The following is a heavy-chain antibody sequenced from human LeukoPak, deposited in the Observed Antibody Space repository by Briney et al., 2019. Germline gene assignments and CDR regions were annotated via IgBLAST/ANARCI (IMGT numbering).Heavy chain of an antibody. D-gene: IGHD3-10*01. CDR1: GFTFSSYG. CDR2: ISGSGGST. J-gene: IGHJ4*02. V-gene: IGHV3-23*01. CDR3: AKVSPPWGYGSGSYYNLVLDY. Sequence: PGGSLRLSCAASGFTFSSYGMHWVRQAPGKGLEWVSAISGSGGSTYCADSVKGRFTISRDNSKNTLYLQMNSLRAEDTAVYYCAKVSPPWGYGSGSYYNLVLDYWGQGTLVTVSS.